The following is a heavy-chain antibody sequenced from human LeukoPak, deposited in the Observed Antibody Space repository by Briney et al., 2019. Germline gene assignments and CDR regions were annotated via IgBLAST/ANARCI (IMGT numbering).Heavy chain of an antibody. V-gene: IGHV3-9*01. J-gene: IGHJ4*02. CDR1: GFTFDDYA. CDR2: INWNSVSA. Sequence: PGRSLRLSCVASGFTFDDYAMHWVRQAPGKGLEWVAGINWNSVSAVYADSLKGRFTISRDNAKNSLYLQMNSLRAEDTAVYYCARHVVAVGFDYWGQGTLVTVSS. CDR3: ARHVVAVGFDY. D-gene: IGHD3-22*01.